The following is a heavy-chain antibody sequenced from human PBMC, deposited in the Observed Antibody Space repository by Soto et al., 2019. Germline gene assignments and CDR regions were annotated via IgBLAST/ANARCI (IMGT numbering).Heavy chain of an antibody. Sequence: QVQLLQSGAEVKKPGASVKVSCKASGYTFTNYGITWVRQAPGQGLEWMGWISAYNGDTHYTQRLQGRVTMTTDTATGTAYMGLRGLRSDDTAVYFCARVRQLGGYFYHHMDVWGKGTTVTVSS. CDR1: GYTFTNYG. CDR2: ISAYNGDT. CDR3: ARVRQLGGYFYHHMDV. J-gene: IGHJ6*03. D-gene: IGHD6-6*01. V-gene: IGHV1-18*01.